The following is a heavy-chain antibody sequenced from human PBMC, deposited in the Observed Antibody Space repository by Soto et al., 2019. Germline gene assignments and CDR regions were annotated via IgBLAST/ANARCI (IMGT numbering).Heavy chain of an antibody. J-gene: IGHJ4*02. D-gene: IGHD6-19*01. V-gene: IGHV3-30*03. CDR3: XXXGRQWLVTSDFNY. CDR2: VSHDGRNT. Sequence: VRLVESGGGVVQPGRSLRLSCAASGFTFSDYAMHWVRQAPGKGLEWVAVVSHDGRNTHYADSVKGRFTISRDSXXXXXXXXXXXXXXXXXXXXXXXXXGRQWLVTSDFNYWGQGALVTVSS. CDR1: GFTFSDYA.